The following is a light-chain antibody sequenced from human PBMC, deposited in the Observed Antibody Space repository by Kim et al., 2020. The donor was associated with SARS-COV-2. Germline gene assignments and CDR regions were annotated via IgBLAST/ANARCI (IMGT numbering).Light chain of an antibody. J-gene: IGKJ2*01. Sequence: LSESGGERVTMTCRASQSITSWLVWYQQKPGRAPKPLVDGTSTLESGVPARFSGSGYETGCTLTISSLQSDDCATYCGQQYYGCGTLGLGTKLE. V-gene: IGKV1-5*03. CDR1: QSITSW. CDR2: GTS. CDR3: QQYYGCGT.